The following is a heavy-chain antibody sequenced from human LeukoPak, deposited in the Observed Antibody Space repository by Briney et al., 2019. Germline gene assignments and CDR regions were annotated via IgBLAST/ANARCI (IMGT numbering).Heavy chain of an antibody. J-gene: IGHJ5*02. CDR2: IYTSEST. V-gene: IGHV4-4*07. CDR1: GGSISSYY. Sequence: SETLSLTCTVSGGSISSYYWSWIRQPAGKGLEWIGRIYTSESTNYNPSLKSRVTMSVDTSKNQFSLKLSSVTAADTAVYYCARDWNNWNYVGWAREYNWFDPWGQGTLVTVSS. CDR3: ARDWNNWNYVGWAREYNWFDP. D-gene: IGHD1-7*01.